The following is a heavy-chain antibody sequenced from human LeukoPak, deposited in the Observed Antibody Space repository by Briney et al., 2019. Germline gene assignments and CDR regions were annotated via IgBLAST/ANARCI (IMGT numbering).Heavy chain of an antibody. Sequence: GGSLRLSCAASGFIFRNYGMHWVRQAPGKGLEWVASLRNDESEVFYADSVKGRFIISRDNSKNTIYLQMSSLREEDTAVYYCVKDTGRGDFWGQGTQVTVSS. V-gene: IGHV3-30*02. CDR2: LRNDESEV. CDR1: GFIFRNYG. D-gene: IGHD1-14*01. J-gene: IGHJ4*02. CDR3: VKDTGRGDF.